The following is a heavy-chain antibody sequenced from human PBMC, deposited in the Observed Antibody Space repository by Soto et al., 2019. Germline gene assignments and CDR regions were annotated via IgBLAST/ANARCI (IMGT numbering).Heavy chain of an antibody. V-gene: IGHV4-34*01. D-gene: IGHD2-2*01. Sequence: PSETLSLTCVVYGGSFGGYYWSWIRQSPGKGLEWIGGINHRGSTNYNPSLESRVTISVDTSKNQFSLKLPSVTAADTAMYYCARDGFCTSTTCRAGNWFDPWGQGTLVTVSS. CDR2: INHRGST. CDR3: ARDGFCTSTTCRAGNWFDP. J-gene: IGHJ5*02. CDR1: GGSFGGYY.